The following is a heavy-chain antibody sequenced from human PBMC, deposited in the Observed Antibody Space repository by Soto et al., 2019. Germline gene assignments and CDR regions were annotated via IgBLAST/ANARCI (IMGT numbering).Heavy chain of an antibody. CDR3: ARRPHYDILTGYYPCPDY. CDR2: IYYSGST. CDR1: GGSISSSSYY. V-gene: IGHV4-39*01. D-gene: IGHD3-9*01. J-gene: IGHJ4*02. Sequence: QLQLQESGPGLVKPSETLSLTCTVSGGSISSSSYYWGWIRQPPGKGLEWIGSIYYSGSTYYNPSLKSRVTISVDTSKNQFSLKLSSVTAADTAVYYCARRPHYDILTGYYPCPDYWGQGTLVTVSS.